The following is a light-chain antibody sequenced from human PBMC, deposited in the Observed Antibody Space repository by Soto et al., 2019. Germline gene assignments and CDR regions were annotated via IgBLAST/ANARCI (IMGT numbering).Light chain of an antibody. Sequence: DIQMTQSPSTLSASVGGRVTITCRASQSISNWLAWYQQKPGKAPKLLIYKASSLESGVPSRFSGSGSGTEFTLTISSLHADDFATYYCQQYNGYSRTFGQGTKVEIK. CDR3: QQYNGYSRT. CDR2: KAS. J-gene: IGKJ1*01. V-gene: IGKV1-5*03. CDR1: QSISNW.